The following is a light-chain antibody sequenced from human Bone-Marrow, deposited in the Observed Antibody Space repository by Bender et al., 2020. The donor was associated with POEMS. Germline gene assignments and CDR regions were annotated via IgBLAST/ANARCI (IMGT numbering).Light chain of an antibody. CDR1: SSNIGAHA. V-gene: IGLV1-44*01. CDR2: SSH. J-gene: IGLJ3*02. CDR3: AVWDDSLNGWV. Sequence: QSVLTQPPSASGTPGQRVTISCSGGSSNIGAHAVNWYQHLPGTAPKLLIYSSHRRPSEVPDRFSASKSGNTASLAISGLQSEDEADYYCAVWDDSLNGWVFGGGTKLTVL.